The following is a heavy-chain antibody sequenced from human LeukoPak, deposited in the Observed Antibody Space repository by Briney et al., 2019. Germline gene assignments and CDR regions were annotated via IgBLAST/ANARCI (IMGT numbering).Heavy chain of an antibody. CDR3: ARHEYSGSYYGLSWFDP. D-gene: IGHD1-26*01. J-gene: IGHJ5*02. Sequence: SETLSLTCTVSGGYMSSSGYYWGWIRQPPGKGLEWIASIYYSGSTYYNPSLKSRVTISVDTSKNQLSLKLSSLTAADTAVYYCARHEYSGSYYGLSWFDPWGQGTLVTVSS. CDR2: IYYSGST. CDR1: GGYMSSSGYY. V-gene: IGHV4-39*01.